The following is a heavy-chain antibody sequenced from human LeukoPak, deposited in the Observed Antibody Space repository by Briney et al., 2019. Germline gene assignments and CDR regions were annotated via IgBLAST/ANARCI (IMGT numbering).Heavy chain of an antibody. Sequence: SETLSLTCTVSGGSISSYYWGWIRQPPGKGLEWIGSIYYSGSTYYNPSLKSRVTISVDTSKNQFSLKLSSVTAADTAVYYCARDLAVAGPGDYWGQGTLVTVSS. D-gene: IGHD6-19*01. J-gene: IGHJ4*02. CDR1: GGSISSYY. CDR3: ARDLAVAGPGDY. V-gene: IGHV4-39*07. CDR2: IYYSGST.